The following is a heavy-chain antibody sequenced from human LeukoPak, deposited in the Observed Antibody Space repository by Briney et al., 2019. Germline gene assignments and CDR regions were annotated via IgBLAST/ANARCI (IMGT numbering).Heavy chain of an antibody. CDR3: ARDGWSLGP. Sequence: ASVKVSCKASGYTCASYGVSWVRQAPGQGPEWMAWISVYSGNTKYAQKFQDRVTLTADTSTSTVYMELRSLRSDDTAVYYCARDGWSLGPWGQGTLVTVSS. V-gene: IGHV1-18*01. CDR1: GYTCASYG. J-gene: IGHJ5*02. D-gene: IGHD2-8*01. CDR2: ISVYSGNT.